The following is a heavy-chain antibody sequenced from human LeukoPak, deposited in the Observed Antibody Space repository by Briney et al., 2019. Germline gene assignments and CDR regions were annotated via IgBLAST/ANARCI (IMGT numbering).Heavy chain of an antibody. J-gene: IGHJ4*02. CDR2: IKEDGSEK. Sequence: GGSLRLSCAASVFTFRNYWMSWVRQAPGKGLEWVANIKEDGSEKYYVDSVKGRFTISRDNAKNSLYLQMNSLRVKDTAVYYCASGWSGYFASLDYWGQGTLVTVAS. CDR3: ASGWSGYFASLDY. D-gene: IGHD3-3*01. V-gene: IGHV3-7*02. CDR1: VFTFRNYW.